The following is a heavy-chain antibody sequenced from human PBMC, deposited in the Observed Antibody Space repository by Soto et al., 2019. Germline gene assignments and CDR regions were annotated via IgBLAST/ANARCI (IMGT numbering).Heavy chain of an antibody. D-gene: IGHD7-27*01. V-gene: IGHV4-59*11. CDR3: TRANWYSED. CDR2: IYYNGNT. Sequence: QVQLQESGPGFVKPSETLSLTCSVSGGSISNQYWSWIRQPPGKGLEWIGYIYYNGNTNYNPSLKSRVTMSVDTSRNQIALKLTTVTAADTAVYYCTRANWYSEDWGQGTLVTVSS. CDR1: GGSISNQY. J-gene: IGHJ4*02.